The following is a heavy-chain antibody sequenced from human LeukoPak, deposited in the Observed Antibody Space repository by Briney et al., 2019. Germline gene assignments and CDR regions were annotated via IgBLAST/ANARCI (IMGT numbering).Heavy chain of an antibody. CDR3: VRSLMTTVGEEY. J-gene: IGHJ4*02. D-gene: IGHD4-11*01. V-gene: IGHV3-7*03. CDR1: GFTFSDSA. Sequence: GGSLRLSCAASGFTFSDSAMSWVRQAPGKGLEWVANIMPDGSQTYYVESVKGRFTISRDNAKSSLFLQMNILRAEDTAVYYCVRSLMTTVGEEYWGQGTLVTVSS. CDR2: IMPDGSQT.